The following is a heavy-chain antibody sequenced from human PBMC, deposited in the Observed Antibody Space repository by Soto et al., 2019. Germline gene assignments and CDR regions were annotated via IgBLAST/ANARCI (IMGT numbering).Heavy chain of an antibody. D-gene: IGHD2-15*01. CDR2: IYYSGST. CDR3: ARDCSGGSCYRTDAFDI. V-gene: IGHV4-59*02. J-gene: IGHJ3*02. CDR1: GGSVSSYY. Sequence: SETLSLTCTVSGGSVSSYYWSWIRRPPGKGLEWIGYIYYSGSTNYNPSLKSRVTISVDTSKTQFSLKLSSVTAADTAVYYCARDCSGGSCYRTDAFDIWGQGTMVTVS.